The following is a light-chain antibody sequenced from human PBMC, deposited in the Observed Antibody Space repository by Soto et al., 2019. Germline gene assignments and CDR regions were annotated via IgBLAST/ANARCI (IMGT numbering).Light chain of an antibody. J-gene: IGKJ1*01. CDR1: QSVSSY. CDR2: AAS. CDR3: QQSYSAPWT. V-gene: IGKV1-39*01. Sequence: DVQMTQSPSSLSASVGDRVTITCRASQSVSSYLTWYQQKPGKAPKFLIYAASSLQSGVPSRFSGRGSGTDFTLTITSLQPEDFATYYCQQSYSAPWTFGQGTKVEIK.